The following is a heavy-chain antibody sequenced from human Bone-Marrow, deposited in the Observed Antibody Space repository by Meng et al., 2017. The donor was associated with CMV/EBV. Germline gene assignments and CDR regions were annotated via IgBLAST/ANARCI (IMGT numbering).Heavy chain of an antibody. Sequence: SGPTLVKPTQTLTLTCTFPGFSLSTSGMCVSWVRQPPGKALEWLALIDWDDDKYYSTSLKTRLTISKDTSKNQVVLTMTNMDPVDTATYYCARIRSYYGPFDYWGQGTLVTVSS. D-gene: IGHD1-26*01. CDR1: GFSLSTSGMC. V-gene: IGHV2-70*20. J-gene: IGHJ4*02. CDR2: IDWDDDK. CDR3: ARIRSYYGPFDY.